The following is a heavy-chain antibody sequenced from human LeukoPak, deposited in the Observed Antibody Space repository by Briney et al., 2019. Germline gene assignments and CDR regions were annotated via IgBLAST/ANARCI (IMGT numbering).Heavy chain of an antibody. V-gene: IGHV4-30-4*01. Sequence: SQTLSLTCTVSGGSIGSGDYYWSWIRQPPGKGLEWIVYIYDSGSTYYNPSLKSRVTISVDTSKNQFSLKLSSVTAADTAVYYCARAPAGIVVVVAATSGTWFDPWGQGTLVTVSS. CDR3: ARAPAGIVVVVAATSGTWFDP. CDR2: IYDSGST. J-gene: IGHJ5*02. CDR1: GGSIGSGDYY. D-gene: IGHD2-15*01.